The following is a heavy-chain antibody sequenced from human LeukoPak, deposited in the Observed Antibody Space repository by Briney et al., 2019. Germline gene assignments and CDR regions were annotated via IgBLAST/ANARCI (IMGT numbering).Heavy chain of an antibody. CDR1: GGSISNSGGFY. V-gene: IGHV4-31*02. Sequence: PSETLSLTCTVSGGSISNSGGFYWSWIRQHPGDGLEWIGFISYRGSTYYNPSLKSRVSMSVDTSRSQFSLRLISVTDEDTAVYYCARISQSSGGFYYWGQGTLVTVSS. J-gene: IGHJ4*02. CDR3: ARISQSSGGFYY. CDR2: ISYRGST. D-gene: IGHD2-15*01.